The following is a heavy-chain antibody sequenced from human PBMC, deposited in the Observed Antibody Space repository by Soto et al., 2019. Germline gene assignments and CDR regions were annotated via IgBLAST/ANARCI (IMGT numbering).Heavy chain of an antibody. CDR3: AKDMQITGRRGAFDI. CDR1: GFTFDDYA. J-gene: IGHJ3*02. V-gene: IGHV3-9*01. D-gene: IGHD3-10*01. CDR2: ISWNSGSI. Sequence: PGGSLRLSCAASGFTFDDYAMHWVRQAPGKGLEWVSGISWNSGSIGYADSVKGRFTISRDNAKNSLYLQMNSLRAEDTALYYCAKDMQITGRRGAFDIWGQGTMVTVSS.